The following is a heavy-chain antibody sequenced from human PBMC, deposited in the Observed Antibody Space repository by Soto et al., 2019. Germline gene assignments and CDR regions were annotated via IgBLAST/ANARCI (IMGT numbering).Heavy chain of an antibody. J-gene: IGHJ6*02. CDR3: AREVAAAGPYYYYYYGMDV. Sequence: SLKVSWKTSGGTISSYAISWVRQDPGQVPDWMGGIIPIFGTANYAQKFQGRVTITADKSTSTAYMELSSLRSEDTAVYYCAREVAAAGPYYYYYYGMDVCGQGTTVTVSS. CDR2: IIPIFGTA. CDR1: GGTISSYA. V-gene: IGHV1-69*06. D-gene: IGHD6-13*01.